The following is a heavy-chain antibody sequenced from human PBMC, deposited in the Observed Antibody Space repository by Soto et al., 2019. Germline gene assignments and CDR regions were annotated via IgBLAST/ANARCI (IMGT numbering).Heavy chain of an antibody. V-gene: IGHV1-69*02. D-gene: IGHD3-10*01. CDR3: ATSYGSGSSPFDY. J-gene: IGHJ4*02. CDR1: GATFSFYT. CDR2: VNPILAMS. Sequence: ASVKVSCKASGATFSFYTRNWVRQAPGQGFEWVGRVNPILAMSSSAHKFQGRVSMFADKSTGTAYMELRSLRSDDTAVYYCATSYGSGSSPFDYWGQGTLVTVSS.